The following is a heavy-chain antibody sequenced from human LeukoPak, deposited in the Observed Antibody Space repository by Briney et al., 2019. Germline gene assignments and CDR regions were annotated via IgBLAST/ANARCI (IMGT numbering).Heavy chain of an antibody. D-gene: IGHD4-23*01. Sequence: GGSLRLSCAASGFTFIDAWMSWVRQAPGKGLEWVGRSKSKSAGGTTDYAAPVKGRFTISRDDSKNTLYLQMNSLKTEDTAVYYCATDRDDGGTFDNWGQGTLVTVSS. CDR1: GFTFIDAW. J-gene: IGHJ4*02. V-gene: IGHV3-15*01. CDR3: ATDRDDGGTFDN. CDR2: SKSKSAGGTT.